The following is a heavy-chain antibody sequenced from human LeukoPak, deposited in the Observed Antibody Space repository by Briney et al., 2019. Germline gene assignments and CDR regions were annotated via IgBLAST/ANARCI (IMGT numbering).Heavy chain of an antibody. CDR3: ARDQGMATFDY. CDR1: GGTFSSYA. J-gene: IGHJ4*02. CDR2: IIPIFGTA. V-gene: IGHV1-69*13. D-gene: IGHD5-24*01. Sequence: RASVKVSCKASGGTFSSYAISWVRQAPGHGLEWMGGIIPIFGTANYAQKFQGRVTITADESTSTAYMELSSLRSEDTAVYYCARDQGMATFDYWGQGTLVTVSS.